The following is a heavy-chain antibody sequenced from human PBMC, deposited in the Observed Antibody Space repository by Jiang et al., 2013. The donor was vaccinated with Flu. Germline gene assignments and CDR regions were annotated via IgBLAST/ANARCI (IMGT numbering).Heavy chain of an antibody. CDR2: IDWDDDK. V-gene: IGHV2-70*11. Sequence: LARIDWDDDKYYSTSLKTRLTISKDTSKNQVVLTMTNMDPVDTATYYCARNDPSIAAQWMDYYGMDVWGKGTTVTVSS. D-gene: IGHD6-6*01. CDR3: ARNDPSIAAQWMDYYGMDV. J-gene: IGHJ6*04.